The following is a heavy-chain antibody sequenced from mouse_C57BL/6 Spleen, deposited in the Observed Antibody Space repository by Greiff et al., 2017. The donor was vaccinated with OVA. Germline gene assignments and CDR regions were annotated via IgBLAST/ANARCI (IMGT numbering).Heavy chain of an antibody. V-gene: IGHV14-2*01. CDR1: GFNIKDYY. Sequence: EVQLQQSGAELVKPGASVKLSCTASGFNIKDYYMHWVKQRTEQGLEWIGRIDPEDGETKYAPKFQGKATITADTSSNTAYLQLSSLTSEDTAVYYCAPVITTVVATEYYAMDYWGQGTSVTVSS. D-gene: IGHD1-1*01. CDR3: APVITTVVATEYYAMDY. CDR2: IDPEDGET. J-gene: IGHJ4*01.